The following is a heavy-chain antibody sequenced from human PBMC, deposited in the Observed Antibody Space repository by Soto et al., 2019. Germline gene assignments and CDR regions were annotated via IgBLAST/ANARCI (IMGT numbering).Heavy chain of an antibody. Sequence: QVQLQESGPGLVKPSQTLSLTCTVSGGSINSGGYCWSWIRQHPGKGLVWIGCISYGGSTSYNPSLTSRVTISVDTSKNQFSLKLTSVTAADTAVDNCSSGILVWGQGALITVSS. V-gene: IGHV4-31*03. CDR3: SSGILV. D-gene: IGHD5-18*01. CDR2: ISYGGST. CDR1: GGSINSGGYC. J-gene: IGHJ4*02.